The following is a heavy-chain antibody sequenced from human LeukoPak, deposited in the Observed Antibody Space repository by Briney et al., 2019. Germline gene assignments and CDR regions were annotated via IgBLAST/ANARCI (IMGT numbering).Heavy chain of an antibody. J-gene: IGHJ4*01. CDR3: ARGAAVAFDY. CDR1: GGSISGGSYL. Sequence: TMSLTGTGSGGSISGGSYLRCWSRQPSGVCLEWIGRISTRGSSNYNPSLKSRVTISVDTSKNQFSLKLNSVTAADTAVYYCARGAAVAFDYWGHGTLATVSS. D-gene: IGHD6-19*01. CDR2: ISTRGSS. V-gene: IGHV4-61*02.